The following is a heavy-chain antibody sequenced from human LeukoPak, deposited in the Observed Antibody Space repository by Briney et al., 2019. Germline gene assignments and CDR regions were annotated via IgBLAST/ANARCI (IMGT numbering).Heavy chain of an antibody. Sequence: ASVKVSCKTSGYTFTGYYMHWVRQAPGQGLEWMGWINPNSSVTNYAQRFQGRVTMTRDTSISAAYMELRWLTSDDTAVYYCARERGGNSPFDSWGQGTLVAVSS. CDR2: INPNSSVT. CDR3: ARERGGNSPFDS. D-gene: IGHD4-23*01. J-gene: IGHJ4*02. V-gene: IGHV1-2*02. CDR1: GYTFTGYY.